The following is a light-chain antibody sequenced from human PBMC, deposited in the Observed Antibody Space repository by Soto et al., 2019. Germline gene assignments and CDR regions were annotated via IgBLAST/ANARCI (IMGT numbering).Light chain of an antibody. Sequence: QSVLTQPPSVSGAQGQRVTISCTGSSYNIGAGYDVHWYQQLPGTAPKLLIYGNSNRPSGVPDRFSGSKSGTSASLAITGLQAEDEADYYCQSYDSSLSGWVFGGGTKLTVL. J-gene: IGLJ3*02. CDR2: GNS. CDR3: QSYDSSLSGWV. V-gene: IGLV1-40*01. CDR1: SYNIGAGYD.